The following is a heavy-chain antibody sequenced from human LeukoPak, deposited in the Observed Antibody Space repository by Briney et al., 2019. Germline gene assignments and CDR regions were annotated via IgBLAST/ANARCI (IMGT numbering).Heavy chain of an antibody. V-gene: IGHV3-21*01. D-gene: IGHD2-2*01. CDR2: INGGSNDR. Sequence: GGSLRLSCAASGFSINNAWMSWVRQAPGKGLEWVSSINGGSNDRYYADSMEGRFTISRDSAKNSLSLQMNSLRAEDTAVYYCARDNAGAYGMDVWGQGTTVTVSS. J-gene: IGHJ6*02. CDR1: GFSINNAW. CDR3: ARDNAGAYGMDV.